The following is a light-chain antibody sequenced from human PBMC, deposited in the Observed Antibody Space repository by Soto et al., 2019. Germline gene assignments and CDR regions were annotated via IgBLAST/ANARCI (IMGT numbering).Light chain of an antibody. V-gene: IGLV2-8*01. CDR2: EVS. Sequence: QSVLTQPPSASGSPGQSVTISFTGTSGDIGAYNYVSWYQQHPGNAPKLMIYEVSKRPSGVTDRFSGYKSGNTASLTVSGLQAEDEADYYCSSYEGGNNFAVFGRGSKLTVL. J-gene: IGLJ2*01. CDR3: SSYEGGNNFAV. CDR1: SGDIGAYNY.